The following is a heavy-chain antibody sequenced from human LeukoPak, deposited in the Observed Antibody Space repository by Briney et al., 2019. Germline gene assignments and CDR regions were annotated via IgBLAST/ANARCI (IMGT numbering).Heavy chain of an antibody. J-gene: IGHJ4*02. CDR3: AREFSGSLDY. V-gene: IGHV3-7*01. Sequence: PGGSLRLSCAASGFSFNNYRMNWVRQAPGKGLEWVAHIKQDGSEIYYVASVKGRFTISRDNANNSLYLQMNDLRAEDTAVYYCAREFSGSLDYWGQGTLVTVSS. CDR1: GFSFNNYR. D-gene: IGHD1-26*01. CDR2: IKQDGSEI.